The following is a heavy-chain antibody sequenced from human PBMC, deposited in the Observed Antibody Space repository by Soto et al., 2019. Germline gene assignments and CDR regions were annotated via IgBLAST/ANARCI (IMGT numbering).Heavy chain of an antibody. Sequence: QVQLVESGGGVVQPGRSLRLSCEASGFTFSSYAMHWVRQAPGKGLEWVAVISYDGSNKYYADSVKGRFTISRDNSKNTLYLQMNSLRAEDTAVYYCAREGGYDFWSGSDPEYFDYWGQGTLVTVSS. CDR3: AREGGYDFWSGSDPEYFDY. CDR1: GFTFSSYA. D-gene: IGHD3-3*01. V-gene: IGHV3-30-3*01. J-gene: IGHJ4*02. CDR2: ISYDGSNK.